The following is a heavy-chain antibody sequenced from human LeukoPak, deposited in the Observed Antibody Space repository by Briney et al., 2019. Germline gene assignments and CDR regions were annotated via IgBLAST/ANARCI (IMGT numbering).Heavy chain of an antibody. J-gene: IGHJ4*02. V-gene: IGHV3-48*03. CDR1: GFTFSHYD. CDR2: ISDGGGSTK. D-gene: IGHD2-21*01. Sequence: GGSLRLSCAASGFTFSHYDMNWLRQAPGKAPEFVAYISDGGGSTKYYAASVTGRFIISRDNAMQSVYLQMNSLRVEDTAIYFCARDSARGGYDPYCFDAWGQGVLGSVSA. CDR3: ARDSARGGYDPYCFDA.